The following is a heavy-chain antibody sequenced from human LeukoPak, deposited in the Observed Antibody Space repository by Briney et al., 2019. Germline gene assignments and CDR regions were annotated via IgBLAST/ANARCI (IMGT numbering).Heavy chain of an antibody. CDR3: ARDRLATVTTYIDV. J-gene: IGHJ6*03. Sequence: KPSETLSLTCTVSGGSISSYYWGWIRQPPGKGLEWVGYIYYSGSTNYNPSLKSRVTISVDTSKNQFSLKLSSVTAADTAVYYCARDRLATVTTYIDVWGKGTTVTVSS. D-gene: IGHD4-11*01. V-gene: IGHV4-59*01. CDR1: GGSISSYY. CDR2: IYYSGST.